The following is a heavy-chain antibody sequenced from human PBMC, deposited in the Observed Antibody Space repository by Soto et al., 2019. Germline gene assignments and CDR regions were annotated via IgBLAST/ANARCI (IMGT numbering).Heavy chain of an antibody. CDR1: GFTFSSYG. Sequence: GGSLRLSCAASGFTFSSYGMHWVRQAPGKGLEWVAVISYDGSNKYYADSVKGRFTISRDNSKNTLYLQMNSLRAEDTAVYYCAKDGLRNLLDYWFDYWGQGTLVTVSS. CDR2: ISYDGSNK. J-gene: IGHJ4*02. V-gene: IGHV3-30*18. CDR3: AKDGLRNLLDYWFDY. D-gene: IGHD5-12*01.